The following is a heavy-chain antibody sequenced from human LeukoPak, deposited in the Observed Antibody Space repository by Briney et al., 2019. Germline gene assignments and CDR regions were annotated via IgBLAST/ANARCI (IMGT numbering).Heavy chain of an antibody. CDR2: IYYSGST. V-gene: IGHV4-59*01. Sequence: SETLSLTCTVSGGSISSYYWSWIRQPPGKGLEWIGYIYYSGSTNCNPSLKSRVTISVDTSKNQFSLKLSSVTAADTAVYYCARERVRTFDYWGQGTLVTVSS. CDR3: ARERVRTFDY. D-gene: IGHD1-14*01. J-gene: IGHJ4*02. CDR1: GGSISSYY.